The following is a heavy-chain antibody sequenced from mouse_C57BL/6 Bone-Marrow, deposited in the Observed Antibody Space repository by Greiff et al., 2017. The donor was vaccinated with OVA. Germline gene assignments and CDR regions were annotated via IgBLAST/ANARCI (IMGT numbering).Heavy chain of an antibody. D-gene: IGHD3-1*01. CDR3: ARGTGGYFDV. CDR2: INPGSGGT. CDR1: GYAFTNYL. Sequence: VKLMESGAELVRPGTSVKVSCKASGYAFTNYLIEWVKQRPGQGLEWIGVINPGSGGTNYNEKFKGKATLTADKSSSTAYMQLSSLTSEDSAVYFCARGTGGYFDVWGTGTTVTVSS. J-gene: IGHJ1*03. V-gene: IGHV1-54*01.